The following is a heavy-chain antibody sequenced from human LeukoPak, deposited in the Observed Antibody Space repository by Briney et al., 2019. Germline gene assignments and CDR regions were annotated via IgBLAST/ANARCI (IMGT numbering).Heavy chain of an antibody. CDR1: GFPFSSYW. Sequence: GSLRLSCVASGFPFSSYWMTWVRQAPGKGLEWVANIKQDGSKKSYVDSVKGRFTISRDNAKNTLYLQMNSLRADDTAVYYCARVQGHPPNGLDIWGQGTMVTVSS. V-gene: IGHV3-7*01. CDR3: ARVQGHPPNGLDI. CDR2: IKQDGSKK. D-gene: IGHD2-8*01. J-gene: IGHJ3*02.